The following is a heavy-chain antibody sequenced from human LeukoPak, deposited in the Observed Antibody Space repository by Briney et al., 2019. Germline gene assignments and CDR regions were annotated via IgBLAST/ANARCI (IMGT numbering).Heavy chain of an antibody. CDR3: ARDRIYFDL. Sequence: ASVKVSCKASGYTFTAYYMHWVRQAPGQGLEWMGWINPNTGGTNYAQRFQGRVTMTSDTSISTAYMELSRLRSDDTALYYCARDRIYFDLWGRGTLVTVSS. V-gene: IGHV1-2*02. J-gene: IGHJ2*01. D-gene: IGHD2-15*01. CDR1: GYTFTAYY. CDR2: INPNTGGT.